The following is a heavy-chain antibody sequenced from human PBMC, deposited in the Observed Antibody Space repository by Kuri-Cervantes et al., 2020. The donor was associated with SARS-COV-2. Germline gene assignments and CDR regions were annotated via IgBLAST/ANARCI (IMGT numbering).Heavy chain of an antibody. CDR2: ISSSSSTI. Sequence: GGSLRFSCAASGFTFSSYSMNWVRQAPGKGLEWVSYISSSSSTIYYADSVKGRFTISRDNAKNSLYLQMNSLRDEDTAVYYCARSSPRSITIFGVVTPYYGMDIWGQGTTVTVSS. CDR1: GFTFSSYS. D-gene: IGHD3-3*01. V-gene: IGHV3-48*02. CDR3: ARSSPRSITIFGVVTPYYGMDI. J-gene: IGHJ6*02.